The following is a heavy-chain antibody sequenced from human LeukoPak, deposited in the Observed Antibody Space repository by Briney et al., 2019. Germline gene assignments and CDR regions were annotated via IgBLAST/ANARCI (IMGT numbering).Heavy chain of an antibody. CDR1: GYTFTSYG. Sequence: ASVKVSCKASGYTFTSYGISWVRQAPGQGLEWMGWISAYNGNTNYAQKLQGRVTMTTDTSTSTAYMELRSLRSDDTAVYYCARLGAGYSSGWYPGEYYYYYGMDVWGQGTTVTVSS. CDR3: ARLGAGYSSGWYPGEYYYYYGMDV. V-gene: IGHV1-18*01. CDR2: ISAYNGNT. D-gene: IGHD6-19*01. J-gene: IGHJ6*02.